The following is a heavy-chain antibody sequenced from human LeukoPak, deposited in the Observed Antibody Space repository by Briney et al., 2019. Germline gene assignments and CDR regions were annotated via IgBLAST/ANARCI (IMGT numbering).Heavy chain of an antibody. J-gene: IGHJ4*02. CDR1: GGSIGIYY. CDR2: MYASGDF. V-gene: IGHV4-4*07. Sequence: SETLSLTCTVSGGSIGIYYRTWIRQSAGKGLEWLGRMYASGDFNYNPFLKSRVTMSVDTSKNQFSLNLTSVTAADTAVYYCARGWAPRGQKSCFDYWGRGTLVTVSS. CDR3: ARGWAPRGQKSCFDY. D-gene: IGHD1-26*01.